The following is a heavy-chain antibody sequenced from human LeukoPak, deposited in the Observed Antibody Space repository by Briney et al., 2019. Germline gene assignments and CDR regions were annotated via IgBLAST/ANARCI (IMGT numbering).Heavy chain of an antibody. D-gene: IGHD2-15*01. CDR2: ISSSGSTI. CDR3: AREPEGGFDSFTDY. V-gene: IGHV3-48*04. J-gene: IGHJ4*02. Sequence: PGGSLRLSCAASGFTFSSYSMNWVRQAPGKGLEWVSYISSSGSTIYYADSVKGRFTISRDNAKNSLYLQMNSLRAEDTAVYYCAREPEGGFDSFTDYWGQGTLVTVSS. CDR1: GFTFSSYS.